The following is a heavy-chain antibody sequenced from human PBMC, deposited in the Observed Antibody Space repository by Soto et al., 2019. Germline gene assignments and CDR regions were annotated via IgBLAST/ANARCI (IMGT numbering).Heavy chain of an antibody. J-gene: IGHJ6*02. D-gene: IGHD3-10*01. CDR2: MSYSGYT. Sequence: SETLSLTCSVSSGSISSSDYYWSLVRQPPGKGLEWIGYMSYSGYTSYNPSLKSRVIISVDTSKNQFSLSLTSVTAADTAVYYCATQGFGVLHGLVDVWGQGTTVTVSS. CDR1: SGSISSSDYY. V-gene: IGHV4-61*05. CDR3: ATQGFGVLHGLVDV.